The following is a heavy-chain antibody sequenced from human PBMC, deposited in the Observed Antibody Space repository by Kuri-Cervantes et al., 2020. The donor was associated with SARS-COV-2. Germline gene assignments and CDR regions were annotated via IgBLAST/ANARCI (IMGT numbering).Heavy chain of an antibody. J-gene: IGHJ4*02. D-gene: IGHD3-3*01. CDR1: GFTFSDYY. CDR2: ISSSGSTT. CDR3: ARGDFWSGYYFDY. V-gene: IGHV3-11*04. Sequence: GESLKISCAASGFTFSDYYMSWIRQAPGKGLEWVSYISSSGSTTYYADSVKGRFTISRDNAKNSLYLQMNSLRAEDTAVYYCARGDFWSGYYFDYWGQGTLVTVSS.